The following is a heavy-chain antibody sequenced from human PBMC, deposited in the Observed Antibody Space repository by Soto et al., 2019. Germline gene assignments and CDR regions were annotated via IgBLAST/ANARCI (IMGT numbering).Heavy chain of an antibody. Sequence: QVQLQQWGAGLLKPSETLSLTCAVYGGSFSGYYWSWIRQPPGKGLEWIGEINHSGSTNYNPSLKVRVTISVDTSKNPFSLKRSSVTAADTAVYYGARGRNYSSSWYSSGVRVFDPWGQGTLVTVSS. CDR3: ARGRNYSSSWYSSGVRVFDP. V-gene: IGHV4-34*01. CDR1: GGSFSGYY. D-gene: IGHD6-13*01. J-gene: IGHJ5*02. CDR2: INHSGST.